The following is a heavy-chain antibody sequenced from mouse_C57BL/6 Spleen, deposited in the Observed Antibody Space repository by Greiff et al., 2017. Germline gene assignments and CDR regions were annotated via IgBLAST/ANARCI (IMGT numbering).Heavy chain of an antibody. V-gene: IGHV1-9*01. CDR3: ARGIYYYGSSYDYFDY. Sequence: QVQLKQSGAELMKPGASVKLSCKATGYTFTGYWIEWVKQRPGHGLEWIGEILPGSGSTNYNEKFKGKATFTADTSSNTAYMQLSSLTTEDSAIYYCARGIYYYGSSYDYFDYWGQGTTLTVSS. J-gene: IGHJ2*01. D-gene: IGHD1-1*01. CDR2: ILPGSGST. CDR1: GYTFTGYW.